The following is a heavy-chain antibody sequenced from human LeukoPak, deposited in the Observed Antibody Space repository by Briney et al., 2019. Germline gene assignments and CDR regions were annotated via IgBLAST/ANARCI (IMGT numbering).Heavy chain of an antibody. J-gene: IGHJ4*02. CDR3: AESRRRIETFDY. CDR1: GDSISSSSYS. Sequence: SETLSLTCTVSGDSISSSSYSWGWIRQPPGKGLEWIGITYYSGSTYYNPSLKSRVTISVDTSKNQFSLRLSSETAADTAVYYCAESRRRIETFDYWGQGTLVTVSS. V-gene: IGHV4-39*01. CDR2: TYYSGST. D-gene: IGHD5-24*01.